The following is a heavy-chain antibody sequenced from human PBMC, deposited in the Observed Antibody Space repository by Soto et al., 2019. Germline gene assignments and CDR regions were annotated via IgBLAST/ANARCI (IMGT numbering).Heavy chain of an antibody. CDR2: ISTSGTTI. Sequence: QVQLVESGGGLVKPGGSLRLSCVASGFTFSDYYMSWIRQAPGKGLEGVSYISTSGTTIFYADSVKGRFTISRDNANNSLYLQMNNLRAEDTAVYYCARVFYFYLVPGRFDPWGRGTLVTVSS. CDR1: GFTFSDYY. D-gene: IGHD3-22*01. V-gene: IGHV3-11*01. CDR3: ARVFYFYLVPGRFDP. J-gene: IGHJ5*02.